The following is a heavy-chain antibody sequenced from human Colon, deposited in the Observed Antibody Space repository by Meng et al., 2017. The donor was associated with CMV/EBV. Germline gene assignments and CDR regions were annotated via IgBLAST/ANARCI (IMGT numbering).Heavy chain of an antibody. V-gene: IGHV1-2*02. CDR2: SNPKTGAT. CDR3: VRDPAPVGKGVWFDS. CDR1: GYTFTSYG. Sequence: ASVKVSCKASGYTFTSYGISWVRQAPGQGLEWMGWSNPKTGATKFAQTFQDRVTMTLDTSISTGYMELSRLTSDDTAIYYCVRDPAPVGKGVWFDSWGQGTLVTVSS. J-gene: IGHJ5*01. D-gene: IGHD6-13*01.